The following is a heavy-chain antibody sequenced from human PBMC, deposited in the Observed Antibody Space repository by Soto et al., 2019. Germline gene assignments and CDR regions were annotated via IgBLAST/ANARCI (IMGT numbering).Heavy chain of an antibody. D-gene: IGHD3-9*01. Sequence: ASVKVSCKASGHTFTSYAMHWVRQAPGQRLEWMGWINAGNGNTKYSQKFQGRVTITRDTSASTAYMELSSLRSEDTAVYYCARGALRYFDWAYWGQGTLVTVSS. CDR2: INAGNGNT. CDR1: GHTFTSYA. V-gene: IGHV1-3*01. J-gene: IGHJ4*02. CDR3: ARGALRYFDWAY.